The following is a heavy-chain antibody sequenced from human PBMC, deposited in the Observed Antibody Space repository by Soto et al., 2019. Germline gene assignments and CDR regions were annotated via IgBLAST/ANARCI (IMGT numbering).Heavy chain of an antibody. J-gene: IGHJ6*02. D-gene: IGHD5-18*01. CDR2: INHSGST. V-gene: IGHV4-34*01. Sequence: ASETLSLTCAVYGGSFSGYCWSWIRQPPGKGLEWIGEINHSGSTNYNPSLKSRVTISVDTSKNQFSLKLSSVTAADTAVYYCARDARDTEEYYYYYYGMDVWGQGTTVTVSS. CDR1: GGSFSGYC. CDR3: ARDARDTEEYYYYYYGMDV.